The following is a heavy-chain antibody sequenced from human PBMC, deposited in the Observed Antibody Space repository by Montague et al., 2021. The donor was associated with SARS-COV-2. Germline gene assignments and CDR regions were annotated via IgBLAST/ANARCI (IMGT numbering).Heavy chain of an antibody. D-gene: IGHD3-9*01. CDR3: ARIRYDILTGYQTLFDY. J-gene: IGHJ4*02. Sequence: PALVKPTQTLTLTCTFSGFSLSTSGMCVSWIRQPPGKALEWLARIDWDDDKYYSTSLKTRLTISKDTSKNQVVLTMTNMDPVDTATYYWARIRYDILTGYQTLFDYWGQGTLVTVSS. V-gene: IGHV2-70*11. CDR1: GFSLSTSGMC. CDR2: IDWDDDK.